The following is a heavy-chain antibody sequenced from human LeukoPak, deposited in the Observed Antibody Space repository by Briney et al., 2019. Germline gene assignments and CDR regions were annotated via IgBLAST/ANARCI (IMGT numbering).Heavy chain of an antibody. CDR2: IKQDGSEK. V-gene: IGHV3-7*03. Sequence: GSLRLSCAASGFTFSSYWMSWVRQAPGKGLEWVANIKQDGSEKYYVDSVKGRFTISRDNAKNSLYLQMNSLRTEDTALYYCAKDIQGDFWSGYLDYWGQGTLVTVSS. D-gene: IGHD3-3*01. CDR1: GFTFSSYW. J-gene: IGHJ4*02. CDR3: AKDIQGDFWSGYLDY.